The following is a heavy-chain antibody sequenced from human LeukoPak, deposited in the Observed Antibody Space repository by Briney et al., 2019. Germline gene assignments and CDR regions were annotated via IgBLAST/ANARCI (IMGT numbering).Heavy chain of an antibody. CDR3: VADVVSAVGVLAS. D-gene: IGHD2-15*01. CDR1: GFTFLKSA. CDR2: IVVGSGNT. J-gene: IGHJ5*02. Sequence: ASVKVSCKDSGFTFLKSAVQWVRQTCGQRLEWIGWIVVGSGNTNYAQKFSERVSISRDMSTNTAYMELSGLRSEDTAVYYCVADVVSAVGVLASWGQGTLVTVSS. V-gene: IGHV1-58*01.